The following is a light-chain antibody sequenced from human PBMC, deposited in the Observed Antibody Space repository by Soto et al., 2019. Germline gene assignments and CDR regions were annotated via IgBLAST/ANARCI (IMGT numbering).Light chain of an antibody. Sequence: EIFLTQSPATLSLSPGERASLSCRASQSAANYIAWYQQRPGQAPRLLIYDASNRATGVPARFSGSGSGTEFTLTISGLQPADFGLYYCQQYVNWPPGFGQGTKVDI. CDR1: QSAANY. V-gene: IGKV3-11*01. CDR2: DAS. CDR3: QQYVNWPPG. J-gene: IGKJ1*01.